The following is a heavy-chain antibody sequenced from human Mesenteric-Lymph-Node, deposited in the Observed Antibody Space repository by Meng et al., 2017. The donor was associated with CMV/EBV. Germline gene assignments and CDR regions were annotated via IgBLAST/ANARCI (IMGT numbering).Heavy chain of an antibody. CDR1: GFAFSSYW. CDR2: INPDGSGG. Sequence: GESLKISCAVSGFAFSSYWMTWVRQAPGKGLEWVANINPDGSGGQYVDSVKGRFIISRDNAKKSLYLQMNSLRVEDTALYYCAKEMSIGTVPYGLDVWGQGTTVTVSS. CDR3: AKEMSIGTVPYGLDV. D-gene: IGHD1-1*01. V-gene: IGHV3-7*03. J-gene: IGHJ6*02.